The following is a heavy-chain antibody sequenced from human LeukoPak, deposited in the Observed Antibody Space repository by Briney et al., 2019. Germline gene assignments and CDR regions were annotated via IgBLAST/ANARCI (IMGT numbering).Heavy chain of an antibody. CDR3: ARGIVATTGGY. Sequence: SVKVSCKASGGIFSRYAMSWVRQAPGQGLEWMGGIIPVFGTASFAQKFQGRVTITADESTGTAYMELSSLRSEDTAVYYCARGIVATTGGYWGQGTLVTVSS. J-gene: IGHJ4*02. CDR1: GGIFSRYA. D-gene: IGHD5-12*01. CDR2: IIPVFGTA. V-gene: IGHV1-69*13.